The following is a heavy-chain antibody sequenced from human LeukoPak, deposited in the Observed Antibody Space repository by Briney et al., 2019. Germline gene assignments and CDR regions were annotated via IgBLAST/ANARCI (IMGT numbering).Heavy chain of an antibody. D-gene: IGHD4-17*01. V-gene: IGHV3-21*01. CDR1: GFTFSSYS. CDR2: FSSSSSYI. J-gene: IGHJ4*02. Sequence: PGGSLRLSCAASGFTFSSYSMNWVRQAPGKGLEWVSSFSSSSSYIYYADSVKGRFTISRDNAKNSLYLQMNSLRAEDTAVYYCARDPYDYGDSYYDYWGQGTLVTVSS. CDR3: ARDPYDYGDSYYDY.